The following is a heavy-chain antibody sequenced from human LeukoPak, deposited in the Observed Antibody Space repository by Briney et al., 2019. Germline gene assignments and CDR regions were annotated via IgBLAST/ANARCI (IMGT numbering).Heavy chain of an antibody. CDR1: GFTFSSYS. CDR3: ARVDSSGYYYEDY. Sequence: MTGGPLRLSCAASGFTFSSYSMNWVRQAPGKGLEWVSSISSSSSYIYYADSVKGRFTISRDNAKNSLYLQMNSLRAEDTAVYYCARVDSSGYYYEDYWGQGTLVTVSS. J-gene: IGHJ4*02. D-gene: IGHD3-22*01. V-gene: IGHV3-21*01. CDR2: ISSSSSYI.